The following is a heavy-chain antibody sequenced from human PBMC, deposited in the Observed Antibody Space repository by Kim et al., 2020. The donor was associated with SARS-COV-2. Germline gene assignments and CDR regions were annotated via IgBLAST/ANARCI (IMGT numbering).Heavy chain of an antibody. CDR3: ARDQGGLDV. CDR2: INPNSGAT. Sequence: AAVKVSCKASGDTFSGFYMHWVRQAPGQGIEWMGWINPNSGATNYAQKFQDRITLTRDTSISTGYMELNRLTSDDTAVYYCARDQGGLDVWGQGTTVTVSS. CDR1: GDTFSGFY. V-gene: IGHV1-2*02. J-gene: IGHJ6*02.